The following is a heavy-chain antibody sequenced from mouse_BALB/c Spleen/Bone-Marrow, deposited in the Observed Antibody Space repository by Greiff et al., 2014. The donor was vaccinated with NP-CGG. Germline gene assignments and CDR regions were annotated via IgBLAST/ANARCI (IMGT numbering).Heavy chain of an antibody. CDR1: GFSLTSYG. Sequence: VKLVESGPGLVAPSQSLSITCTVSGFSLTSYGVHWVRQPPGKGLEWLGVIWAGGSTNYNSALMSRLSISKDNSKSQVFLKMNILQTNDTAMYYCARVYLWYFDVWGAGTTVTVSS. CDR2: IWAGGST. J-gene: IGHJ1*01. V-gene: IGHV2-9*02. D-gene: IGHD2-3*01. CDR3: ARVYLWYFDV.